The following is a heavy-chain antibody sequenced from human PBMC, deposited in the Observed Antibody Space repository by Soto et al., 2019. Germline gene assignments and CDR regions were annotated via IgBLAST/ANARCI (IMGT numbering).Heavy chain of an antibody. V-gene: IGHV4-30-4*01. J-gene: IGHJ4*02. CDR3: AVSIAARYFDY. Sequence: QVQLQESGPGLVKPSQTLSLTCTVSGGSISSGDYYWSWIRQPPGKGLEWIRYIYYSGSTYYNPSLKSRVTISVDTSKYQFSLTLSSVTAADTAVYYCAVSIAARYFDYWGQGTLVTVSS. CDR1: GGSISSGDYY. D-gene: IGHD6-6*01. CDR2: IYYSGST.